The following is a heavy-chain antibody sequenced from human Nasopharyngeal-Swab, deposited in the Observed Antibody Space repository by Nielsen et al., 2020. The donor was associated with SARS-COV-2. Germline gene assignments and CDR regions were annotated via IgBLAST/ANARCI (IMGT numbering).Heavy chain of an antibody. CDR1: GFTFSSYS. D-gene: IGHD2-2*01. Sequence: GESLKISCAASGFTFSSYSMNWVRQAPGKGLEWVSSISSSSSYIYYADSVKGRFTISRDNAKNSLYLQMNSLRAEDTAVYYCARVSSPGLWGQGTLVTVSS. J-gene: IGHJ4*02. CDR2: ISSSSSYI. CDR3: ARVSSPGL. V-gene: IGHV3-21*01.